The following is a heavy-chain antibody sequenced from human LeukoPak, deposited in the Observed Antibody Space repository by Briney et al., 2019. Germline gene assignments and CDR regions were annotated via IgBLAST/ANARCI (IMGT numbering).Heavy chain of an antibody. CDR3: AKKYSTGLDP. J-gene: IGHJ5*02. V-gene: IGHV3-30*18. CDR1: GFTFSTYG. CDR2: ISYDGSNK. D-gene: IGHD1-26*01. Sequence: GGSLRLSCAASGFTFSTYGMHWVRQAPGKGLEWVAIISYDGSNKYYADSVKGRFTISRDNSKNTLYLQMNSLRAEDTAVYYCAKKYSTGLDPWGQGTLVTVSS.